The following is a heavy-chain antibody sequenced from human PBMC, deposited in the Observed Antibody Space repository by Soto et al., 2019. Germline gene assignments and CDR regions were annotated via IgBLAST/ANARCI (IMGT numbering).Heavy chain of an antibody. D-gene: IGHD1-26*01. J-gene: IGHJ1*01. CDR3: GRDFGSGHADV. CDR1: DEIFNTYW. Sequence: GESLKISCQTSDEIFNTYWITWVRQMPGRGLEWVGRIDPSDSYTTYNPSLKGHVILSVDKSMNTAYVQWTSLRASDTGMYFCGRDFGSGHADVWGQGTLVTVSS. V-gene: IGHV5-10-1*01. CDR2: IDPSDSYT.